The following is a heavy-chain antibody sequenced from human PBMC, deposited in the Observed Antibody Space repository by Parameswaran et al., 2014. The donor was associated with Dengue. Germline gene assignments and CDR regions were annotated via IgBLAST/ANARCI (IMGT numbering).Heavy chain of an antibody. CDR1: GGSISSSSYY. CDR2: IYYSGST. V-gene: IGHV4-39*01. D-gene: IGHD3-16*01. CDR3: ARLGRSHGMDV. J-gene: IGHJ6*02. Sequence: AGGSLRLSCTVSGGSISSSSYYWGWIRQPPGKGLEWIGSIYYSGSTYYNPSLKSRVTISVDTSKNQFSLKLSSVTAADTAVYYCARLGRSHGMDVWGQGTTVTVSS.